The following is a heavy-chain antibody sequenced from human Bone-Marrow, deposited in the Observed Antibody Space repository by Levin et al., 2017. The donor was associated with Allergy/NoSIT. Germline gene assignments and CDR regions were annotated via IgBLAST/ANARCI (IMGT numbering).Heavy chain of an antibody. D-gene: IGHD3-9*01. CDR3: VPRFSSFDTLTGYFEEDYFDY. CDR1: GFSVNTRGLG. Sequence: SGPTLVKPTQTLTLTCTFSGFSVNTRGLGVGWVRQPPGKALEWLALFTWDDDERYRPSLRSRLNIAKDSSRNQVVLTMTNVDPVDTATYYCVPRFSSFDTLTGYFEEDYFDYRGQGILVTVSS. CDR2: FTWDDDE. J-gene: IGHJ4*02. V-gene: IGHV2-5*02.